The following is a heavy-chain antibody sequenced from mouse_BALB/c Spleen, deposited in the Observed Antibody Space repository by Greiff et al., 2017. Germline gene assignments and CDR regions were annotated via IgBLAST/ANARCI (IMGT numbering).Heavy chain of an antibody. CDR3: ARDLGGCPAY. D-gene: IGHD4-1*01. V-gene: IGHV5-6-3*01. J-gene: IGHJ3*01. CDR2: IISNGGST. Sequence: EVKVVESGGGLVQPGGSLKLSCAASGFTFSSYGMSWVRQTPDKRLELVATIISNGGSTYYPDSVKGRFTISRDNAKNTLYLQMSSLKSEDTAMYYCARDLGGCPAYWGQGTLVTVSA. CDR1: GFTFSSYG.